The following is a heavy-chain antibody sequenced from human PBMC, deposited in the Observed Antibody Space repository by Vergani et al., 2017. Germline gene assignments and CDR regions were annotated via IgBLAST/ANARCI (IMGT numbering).Heavy chain of an antibody. V-gene: IGHV3-21*01. CDR2: ISSSSSYI. CDR1: GFTFSSYS. CDR3: TRGRGRSTTRHAFDI. Sequence: EVQLVESGGGLVKPGGSLRLSCAASGFTFSSYSMNWVRQAPGKGLEWVSSISSSSSYIYYADSVKGRFTISRDNAKNSLYLQMNSLRAEDTAVYYCTRGRGRSTTRHAFDIWGQGTMVTVSS. D-gene: IGHD3-16*01. J-gene: IGHJ3*02.